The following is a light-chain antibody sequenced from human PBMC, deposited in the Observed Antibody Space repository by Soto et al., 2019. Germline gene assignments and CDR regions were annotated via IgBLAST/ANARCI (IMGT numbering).Light chain of an antibody. V-gene: IGKV3-20*01. CDR3: QQYDTSEIT. CDR1: QSLTNSF. Sequence: VLTQSPGTLSLSPGERATLSCRASQSLTNSFIAWYQQKPGQAPRLLIYDTSSRDSGIPARFSGSGSGTEFTLTISRLEPDDFAVFYCQQYDTSEITFGQGTRLEIK. J-gene: IGKJ5*01. CDR2: DTS.